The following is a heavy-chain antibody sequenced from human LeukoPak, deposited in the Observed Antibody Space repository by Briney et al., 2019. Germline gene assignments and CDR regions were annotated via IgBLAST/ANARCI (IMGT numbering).Heavy chain of an antibody. J-gene: IGHJ4*02. V-gene: IGHV1-18*01. CDR1: GYTFTSYG. CDR2: ISGYNGNT. D-gene: IGHD4/OR15-4a*01. Sequence: GASVKVSCKASGYTFTSYGISWVRQAPGQGLEWMGWISGYNGNTNYAQSVQGRVTMTTDTSTSTAYMELRSLRSDDTAVYYCARDNTLTMNDYWGQGTLVTVTS. CDR3: ARDNTLTMNDY.